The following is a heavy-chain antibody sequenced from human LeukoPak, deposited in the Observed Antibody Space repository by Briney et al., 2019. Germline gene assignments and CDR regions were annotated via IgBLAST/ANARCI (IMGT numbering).Heavy chain of an antibody. D-gene: IGHD2-2*01. CDR3: AREELVVVPAALDY. CDR1: GFTFSSYS. V-gene: IGHV3-21*01. Sequence: GGSLRLSCAASGFTFSSYSMNWVRQAPGKGLEWVSSISSSSSYIYYADSVKGRFTISRDNAKNSLYLQMNSLRAEDTAVYYCAREELVVVPAALDYWGQGTLVTVSS. J-gene: IGHJ4*02. CDR2: ISSSSSYI.